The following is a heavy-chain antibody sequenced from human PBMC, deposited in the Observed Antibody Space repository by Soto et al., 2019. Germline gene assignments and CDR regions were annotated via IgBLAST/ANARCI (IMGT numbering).Heavy chain of an antibody. Sequence: GGSLRLSCAASGFTFDDYAMHWVRQAPGKGLEWVSGISLNSGSIGYADSVRGRFTISRDNSKNTLYLQMKSLRAEDTAVYYCARDPPATRHGMDVWGQGTTVTVSS. CDR3: ARDPPATRHGMDV. V-gene: IGHV3-9*01. CDR2: ISLNSGSI. CDR1: GFTFDDYA. J-gene: IGHJ6*02.